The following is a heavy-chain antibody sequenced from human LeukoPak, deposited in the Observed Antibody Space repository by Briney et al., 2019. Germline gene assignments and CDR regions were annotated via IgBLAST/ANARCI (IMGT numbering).Heavy chain of an antibody. V-gene: IGHV4-31*03. Sequence: PSETLSLTCIVSGGSISSGGYYWSWIRQHPGKGLEWIGYIYYSGSTYYNPSLKSRVTISVDTSKNQFSLKLSSVTAADTAVYYCAKTYYDILTGYRPFDYWGQGTLVTVSS. D-gene: IGHD3-9*01. CDR1: GGSISSGGYY. J-gene: IGHJ4*02. CDR2: IYYSGST. CDR3: AKTYYDILTGYRPFDY.